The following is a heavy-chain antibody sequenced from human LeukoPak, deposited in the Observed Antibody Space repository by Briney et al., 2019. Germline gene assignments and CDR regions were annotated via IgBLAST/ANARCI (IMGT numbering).Heavy chain of an antibody. CDR3: ARSYSSGWYLDY. CDR2: IYYSGST. Sequence: SETLSLTCTVSGGSISSSSYYWGWIRQPPGKGLEWIGSIYYSGSTYYNPSLKSRVTISVDTSKNPFSLKLSSVTAADTAVYYCARSYSSGWYLDYWGQGTLVTVSS. J-gene: IGHJ4*02. D-gene: IGHD6-19*01. V-gene: IGHV4-39*01. CDR1: GGSISSSSYY.